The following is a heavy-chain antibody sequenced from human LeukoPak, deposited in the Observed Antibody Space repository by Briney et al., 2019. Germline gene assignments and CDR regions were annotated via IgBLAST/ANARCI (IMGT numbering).Heavy chain of an antibody. Sequence: SETLSLTCTVSGGSISSYHWNWIRQPPGKGLEWIGYISHSGSTNYNPSLKSRVTISVDTSKNQFSLKLSSVTAADTAVYYCARDVPGSAQKSENWFDPWGQGTLVTVSS. CDR2: ISHSGST. D-gene: IGHD3-10*01. CDR3: ARDVPGSAQKSENWFDP. CDR1: GGSISSYH. J-gene: IGHJ5*02. V-gene: IGHV4-59*01.